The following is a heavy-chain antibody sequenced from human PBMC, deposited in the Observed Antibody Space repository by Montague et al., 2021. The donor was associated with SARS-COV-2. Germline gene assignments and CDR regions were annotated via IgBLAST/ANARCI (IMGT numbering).Heavy chain of an antibody. V-gene: IGHV4-59*11. D-gene: IGHD3-16*01. CDR3: AREFRIELWQTNWYFGL. J-gene: IGHJ2*01. Sequence: SETLSLTCSVSGSSISGHYWSWIRQPPGKGLEWIGNFDHSGDTKYNPSLKSRATISVDTSKNHFALRLSSVTAADTAVYYCAREFRIELWQTNWYFGLWGRGTLVTVSS. CDR2: FDHSGDT. CDR1: GSSISGHY.